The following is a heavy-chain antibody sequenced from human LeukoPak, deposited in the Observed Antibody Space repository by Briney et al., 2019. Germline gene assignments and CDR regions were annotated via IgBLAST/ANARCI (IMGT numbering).Heavy chain of an antibody. CDR1: GFTFRTYE. CDR3: ETYYYDTSGYYYDS. V-gene: IGHV3-48*03. Sequence: PGGSLRLSCEVSGFTFRTYEMNWARQAPGKGLEWVSYLSSTGDIIYYADSVKGRFTISRDNAKSSLDLQMNSLRADDTAVYYCETYYYDTSGYYYDSWGQGTLVTVSS. D-gene: IGHD3-22*01. CDR2: LSSTGDII. J-gene: IGHJ5*01.